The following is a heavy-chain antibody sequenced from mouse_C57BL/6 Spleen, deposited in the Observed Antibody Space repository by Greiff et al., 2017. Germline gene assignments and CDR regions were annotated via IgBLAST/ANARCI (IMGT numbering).Heavy chain of an antibody. CDR2: INPGSGGT. CDR3: ARSTMVTYYFDY. Sequence: QVQLQQSGAELVRPGTSVKVSCKASGYAFTNYLIEWVKQRPGQGLEWIGVINPGSGGTNYNEKFKGKATLTADKSSSTAYMQLSSLTSEDSEVYFSARSTMVTYYFDYWGQGTTLTVSS. CDR1: GYAFTNYL. D-gene: IGHD2-2*01. V-gene: IGHV1-54*01. J-gene: IGHJ2*01.